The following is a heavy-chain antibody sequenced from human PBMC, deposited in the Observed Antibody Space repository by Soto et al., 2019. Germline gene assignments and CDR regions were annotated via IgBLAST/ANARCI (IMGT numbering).Heavy chain of an antibody. V-gene: IGHV1-18*01. CDR2: ISAYNTNT. J-gene: IGHJ4*02. CDR1: GYTFTSYH. CDR3: SIDKPPTDY. Sequence: QVHLVQSGAEVKKPGASVKVSCKTSGYTFTSYHISWVRQAPGQGLEWMGWISAYNTNTNYAQKFQGRVTMTTDTLTSTAYMELRSLRSDDTAVYYCSIDKPPTDYWGQGTLVTVSS.